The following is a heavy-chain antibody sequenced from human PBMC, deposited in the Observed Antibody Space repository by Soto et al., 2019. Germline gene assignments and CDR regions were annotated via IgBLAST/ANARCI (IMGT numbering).Heavy chain of an antibody. CDR3: ARDLTMVRGVYYYYGMDV. CDR2: TRNKANSYTT. J-gene: IGHJ6*02. Sequence: GSLRLSCAASGFTFSDHYMDWVRQAPGKGLEWVGRTRNKANSYTTEYAASVKGRFTISRDDSKNSLYLQMNSLKTEDTAVYYCARDLTMVRGVYYYYGMDVWGQGTTVTVSS. V-gene: IGHV3-72*01. D-gene: IGHD3-10*01. CDR1: GFTFSDHY.